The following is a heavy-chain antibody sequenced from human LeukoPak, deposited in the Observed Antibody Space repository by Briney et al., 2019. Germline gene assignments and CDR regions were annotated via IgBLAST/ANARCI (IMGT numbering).Heavy chain of an antibody. D-gene: IGHD6-6*01. J-gene: IGHJ6*03. CDR3: AREYSSSSYVYYYMDV. CDR1: GYTFTGYY. V-gene: IGHV1-69*10. Sequence: ASVKVSCKASGYTFTGYYMHWVRQAPGQGLEWMGGIIPILGTANYAQKFQGRVTITADKSTSTAYMELSSLRSEDTAVYYCAREYSSSSYVYYYMDVWGKGTTVIVSS. CDR2: IIPILGTA.